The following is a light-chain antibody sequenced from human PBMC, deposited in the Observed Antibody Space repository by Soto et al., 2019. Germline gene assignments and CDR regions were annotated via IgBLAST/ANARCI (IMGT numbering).Light chain of an antibody. J-gene: IGKJ2*01. CDR3: QQYKSWPYT. CDR1: QSISDK. V-gene: IGKV3-15*01. Sequence: EIVMTQSPVTLSVSPGERVTLSCRASQSISDKSAWYQQKPGQAPRLLMFGASTRATGIPARVSGSGSGTDFTLTITGLQSEDFAVYYCQQYKSWPYTFGQGTKLEIK. CDR2: GAS.